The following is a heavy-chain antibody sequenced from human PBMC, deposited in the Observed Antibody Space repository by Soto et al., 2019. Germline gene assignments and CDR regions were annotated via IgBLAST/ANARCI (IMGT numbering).Heavy chain of an antibody. CDR1: GFTFSSYG. D-gene: IGHD2-2*01. Sequence: QVQLVESGGGVVQPGRSLRLSCAASGFTFSSYGMHWVRQAPGKGLEWVAVISYDGSNKYYADSVKGRFTISRDNSKNTLYLQMNSLRAEDTAVYYCARGIVVVPAAIQYYYYYGMDVWGQGTTVTVSS. CDR3: ARGIVVVPAAIQYYYYYGMDV. V-gene: IGHV3-30*03. CDR2: ISYDGSNK. J-gene: IGHJ6*02.